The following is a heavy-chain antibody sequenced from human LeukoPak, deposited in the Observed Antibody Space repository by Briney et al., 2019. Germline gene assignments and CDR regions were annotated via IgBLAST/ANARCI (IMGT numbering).Heavy chain of an antibody. CDR2: MNPNSGNT. V-gene: IGHV1-8*01. CDR1: GYTFTSYD. J-gene: IGHJ5*02. D-gene: IGHD3/OR15-3a*01. CDR3: AREGSATPGLGFDP. Sequence: GASVKVSCKASGYTFTSYDINWVRQATGQGLEWMGWMNPNSGNTGYAQKFQGRVTMTTDTSTSTAYMELRSLRSDDTAVYYCAREGSATPGLGFDPWGQGTLVTVSS.